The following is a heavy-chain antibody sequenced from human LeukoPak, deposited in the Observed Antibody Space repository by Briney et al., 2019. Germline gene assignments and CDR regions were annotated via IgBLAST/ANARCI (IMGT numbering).Heavy chain of an antibody. CDR3: ARDLPLILWFGELDSVPHYYYYGMDV. CDR1: GYTFTSYG. J-gene: IGHJ6*02. Sequence: ASVKVSCKASGYTFTSYGISWVRQAPGQGLEWMGWISAYNGNTNYAQKLQGRVTMTTDTSTSTAYMELRSLRSDDTAVYYCARDLPLILWFGELDSVPHYYYYGMDVWGQGTTVTVSS. CDR2: ISAYNGNT. D-gene: IGHD3-10*01. V-gene: IGHV1-18*01.